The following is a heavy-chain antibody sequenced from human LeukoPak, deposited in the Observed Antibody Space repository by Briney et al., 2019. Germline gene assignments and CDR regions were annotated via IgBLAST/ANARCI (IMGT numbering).Heavy chain of an antibody. J-gene: IGHJ4*02. CDR3: AQGAAADNY. Sequence: SETLSLTCAVYGGSFSGCYWSWIRQPPGKGLEWIGEINHSGSTNYNPSLKSRVTISVDTSKNQFSLKLSSVTAADTAVYYCAQGAAADNYWGQGTLVTVSS. CDR1: GGSFSGCY. D-gene: IGHD6-13*01. V-gene: IGHV4-34*01. CDR2: INHSGST.